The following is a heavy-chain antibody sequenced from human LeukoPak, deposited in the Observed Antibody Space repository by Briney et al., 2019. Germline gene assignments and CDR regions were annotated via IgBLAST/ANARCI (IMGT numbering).Heavy chain of an antibody. CDR1: GGSMSSYF. J-gene: IGHJ4*02. Sequence: SETLSLTCTVSGGSMSSYFWSWIRQPAGKGLELIGRIYTSGSTNYNPSLQSRVTMSVDTSNNQFSLKLSSVTAADTAVYYCARKRKGAYDFDYWGQGTLVTVSS. CDR3: ARKRKGAYDFDY. D-gene: IGHD3-16*01. CDR2: IYTSGST. V-gene: IGHV4-4*07.